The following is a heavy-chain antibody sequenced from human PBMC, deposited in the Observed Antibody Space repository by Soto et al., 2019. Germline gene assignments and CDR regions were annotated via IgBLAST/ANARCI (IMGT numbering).Heavy chain of an antibody. CDR2: ISAYNGNT. V-gene: IGHV1-18*04. D-gene: IGHD2-2*01. CDR3: ARCYRDRRNPLSFPAQRSFD. Sequence: GSTGKAACEGAVYTYSSDGKIWARQASGQEKERMGWISAYNGNTNYAQKLQGRVTMTTDTSTSTAYMELRSLRSDDTAVYYCARCYRDRRNPLSFPAQRSFD. CDR1: VYTYSSDG. J-gene: IGHJ2*01.